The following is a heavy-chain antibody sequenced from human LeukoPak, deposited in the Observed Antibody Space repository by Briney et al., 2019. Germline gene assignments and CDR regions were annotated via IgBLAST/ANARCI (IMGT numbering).Heavy chain of an antibody. V-gene: IGHV3-11*06. CDR1: GFTFSDYY. D-gene: IGHD4-17*01. CDR2: ISSSSSYT. Sequence: GGSLRLSCAASGFTFSDYYMSWIRQAPGKGLEWVSYISSSSSYTNYADSVKGRLTISRDNAKNSLYLQMNSLRAEDTAVYYCARASTTVTPYYCYGMDVWGKGTTVTVSS. CDR3: ARASTTVTPYYCYGMDV. J-gene: IGHJ6*04.